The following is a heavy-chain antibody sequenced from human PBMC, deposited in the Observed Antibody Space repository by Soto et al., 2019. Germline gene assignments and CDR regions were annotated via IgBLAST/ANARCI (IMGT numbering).Heavy chain of an antibody. CDR3: AKRRGAGGHFDY. CDR2: XXXIXGXT. J-gene: IGHJ4*02. Sequence: GGSLRLSCAASGFTFSSYAIGWVRQGPGKGLXWVAXXXIXGXTXYXXXXRGRFTISRDNSKNTLSLQMNSLTAEHTAVYFCAKRRGAGGHFDYWGQGALLTVSS. V-gene: IGHV3-23*01. CDR1: GFTFSSYA. D-gene: IGHD2-15*01.